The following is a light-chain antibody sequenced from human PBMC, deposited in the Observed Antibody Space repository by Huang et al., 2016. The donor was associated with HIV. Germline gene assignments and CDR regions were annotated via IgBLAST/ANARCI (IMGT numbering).Light chain of an antibody. CDR3: QQYYTTPRT. V-gene: IGKV4-1*01. J-gene: IGKJ2*01. CDR2: CAS. CDR1: QSLFYSSNNNNY. Sequence: DIVMTQSPDYLAVSLGVRATINCKSSQSLFYSSNNNNYLAWYQQKPGPPPKRLIYCASTRETGVPDRFSGSGSGTDFTLTISSLQAEDVAVYYCQQYYTTPRTFGQGTKLEIK.